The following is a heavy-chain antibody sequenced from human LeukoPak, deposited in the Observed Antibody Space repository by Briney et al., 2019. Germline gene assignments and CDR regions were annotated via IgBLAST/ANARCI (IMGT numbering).Heavy chain of an antibody. CDR2: ISGSGGST. Sequence: PGGSLRLSCAASGFTFSNYAMSWVRQAPGKGLEWVSAISGSGGSTYYADSVKGRFTISRDNSKNTLYLQMNSLRAEDTAVYYCAKAPRIGYDSSGYSKPPYWGQGTLVTVSS. V-gene: IGHV3-23*01. J-gene: IGHJ4*02. CDR1: GFTFSNYA. CDR3: AKAPRIGYDSSGYSKPPY. D-gene: IGHD3-22*01.